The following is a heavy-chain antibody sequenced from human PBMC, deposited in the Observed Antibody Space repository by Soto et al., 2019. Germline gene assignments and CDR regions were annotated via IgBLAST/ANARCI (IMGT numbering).Heavy chain of an antibody. CDR1: DGSISSTTYY. CDR2: IYYSGST. J-gene: IGHJ4*02. Sequence: QLQLQESGPGLVKPSETLSLTCTVSDGSISSTTYYWGWIRQRPGKGLEWIGLIYYSGSTYYNPSLKSRVSISGDTSKIQFSLRLSSVSAADTAVYYCARHYTYYYGSGDRGYFDYWGQGSMVTVSS. D-gene: IGHD3-10*01. V-gene: IGHV4-39*01. CDR3: ARHYTYYYGSGDRGYFDY.